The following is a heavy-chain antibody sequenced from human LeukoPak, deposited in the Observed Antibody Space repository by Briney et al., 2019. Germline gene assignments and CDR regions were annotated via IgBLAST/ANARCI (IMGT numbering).Heavy chain of an antibody. V-gene: IGHV3-9*01. CDR1: GFTFDDYA. Sequence: GRSLRLSCAASGFTFDDYAMHWVRQAPGKGLEWVSGISWNSGSIGYADSVKGRFTISRDNAKNSLYLQMNSLRAEDTALYYCASGPAGWPLYYFDYWGQGTLVTVSS. CDR2: ISWNSGSI. CDR3: ASGPAGWPLYYFDY. J-gene: IGHJ4*02. D-gene: IGHD2-15*01.